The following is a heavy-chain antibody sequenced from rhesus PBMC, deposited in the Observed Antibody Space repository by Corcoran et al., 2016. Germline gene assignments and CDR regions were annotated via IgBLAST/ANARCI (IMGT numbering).Heavy chain of an antibody. J-gene: IGHJ4*01. Sequence: QVQLQESGPGLVKPSETPSLTCAVSGGSISDYYYWNWIRQPPGKGLEWIGNIYGNSASTYYNPSLKSRVTISKDTSKNQFFLKLSSVTAADTAVYYCARDLGNKYDYWGQGVLVTVSS. CDR1: GGSISDYYY. CDR2: IYGNSAST. CDR3: ARDLGNKYDY. D-gene: IGHD4-35*01. V-gene: IGHV4S9*01.